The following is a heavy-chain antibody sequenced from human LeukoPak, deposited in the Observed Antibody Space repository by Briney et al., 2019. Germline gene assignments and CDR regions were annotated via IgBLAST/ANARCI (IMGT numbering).Heavy chain of an antibody. Sequence: SETLSLTCSVSGASVTDYYWTWIRQSPGKGLEWLGSIYYSANANYNPSLNSRVSIWVDTSKIQFSLTLTSVTATDTAVYYCARRRTPDYWFDPWGQGTLVTVSS. V-gene: IGHV4-59*08. D-gene: IGHD1-14*01. CDR3: ARRRTPDYWFDP. CDR1: GASVTDYY. J-gene: IGHJ5*02. CDR2: IYYSANA.